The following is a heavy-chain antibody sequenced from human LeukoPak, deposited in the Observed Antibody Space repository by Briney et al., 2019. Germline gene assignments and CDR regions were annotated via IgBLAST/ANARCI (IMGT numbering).Heavy chain of an antibody. V-gene: IGHV3-74*01. CDR3: ARDLDGYYDFWSGYPYQGIFDY. CDR1: GFTFSSYW. Sequence: GGSLRLSCAASGFTFSSYWMHWVRQAPGKGLVWVSRINTDGSSTSYADSVKGRFTISRDNAKNTLYLQMNSLRAEDTAVHYCARDLDGYYDFWSGYPYQGIFDYWGQGTLVTVSS. J-gene: IGHJ4*02. D-gene: IGHD3-3*01. CDR2: INTDGSST.